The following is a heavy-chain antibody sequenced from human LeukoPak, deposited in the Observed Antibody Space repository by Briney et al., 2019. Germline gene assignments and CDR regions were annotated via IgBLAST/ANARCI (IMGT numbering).Heavy chain of an antibody. CDR3: AKEGDDPYFDY. D-gene: IGHD3-16*01. V-gene: IGHV3-30*18. J-gene: IGHJ4*02. CDR2: ISYDGSNK. CDR1: GLTFSSYG. Sequence: GRSLRLSCAASGLTFSSYGMHWVRQAPGKGLEWVAVISYDGSNKYYADSVKGRFTISRDNSKNTLYLQMNSLRAEDTAVYYCAKEGDDPYFDYWGQGTLVTVSS.